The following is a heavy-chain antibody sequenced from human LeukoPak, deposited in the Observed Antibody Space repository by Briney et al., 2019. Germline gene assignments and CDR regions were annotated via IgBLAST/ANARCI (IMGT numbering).Heavy chain of an antibody. V-gene: IGHV4-59*01. CDR1: GGSISSYC. D-gene: IGHD1-1*01. CDR2: ISYSGST. Sequence: SETLSLTCTVSGGSISSYCWSWIRQPPGKGLEWIGYISYSGSTNFNPSLKSRVTISVDTSKNQFSLKLSSVTAADTAVYYCAREGTAGTNLNWFDPWGQGTLVTVSS. J-gene: IGHJ5*02. CDR3: AREGTAGTNLNWFDP.